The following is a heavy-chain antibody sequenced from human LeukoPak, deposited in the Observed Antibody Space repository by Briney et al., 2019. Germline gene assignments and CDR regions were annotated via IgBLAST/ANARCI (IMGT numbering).Heavy chain of an antibody. V-gene: IGHV3-73*01. CDR3: TRLAPDYYDTLTGYYSGWFDP. CDR2: IRSKAKKYVT. D-gene: IGHD3-9*01. Sequence: GGSLRLSCAASGFTFSGSAMHWVRQASGKGLEWVGHIRSKAKKYVTAYAASMKGRFTISRDDSKNTTYLQMDTLKTEDTAVYYCTRLAPDYYDTLTGYYSGWFDPWGQGTLVTVSS. J-gene: IGHJ5*02. CDR1: GFTFSGSA.